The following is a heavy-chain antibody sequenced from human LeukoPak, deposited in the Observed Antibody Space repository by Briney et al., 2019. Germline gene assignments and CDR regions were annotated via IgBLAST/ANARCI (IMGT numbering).Heavy chain of an antibody. D-gene: IGHD3-22*01. CDR3: ARERRGDYYDSSGSAIGY. CDR2: INPSGGST. J-gene: IGHJ4*02. CDR1: GYTFTSYY. V-gene: IGHV1-46*01. Sequence: ASVKVSCKASGYTFTSYYMHWVRQAPGQGLEWMGIINPSGGSTSYAQKFQGRVTMTRDTSTSTVYMELSSLRSEDTAVYYCARERRGDYYDSSGSAIGYWGQGTLVTVSS.